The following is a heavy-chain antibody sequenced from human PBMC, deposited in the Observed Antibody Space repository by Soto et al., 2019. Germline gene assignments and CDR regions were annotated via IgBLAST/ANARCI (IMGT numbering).Heavy chain of an antibody. V-gene: IGHV3-23*01. D-gene: IGHD3-3*01. CDR1: GFTFSDYS. J-gene: IGHJ3*02. CDR3: AKDWTSI. CDR2: ISGNGGST. Sequence: EVQLLESGGGLVQAGESLRISWVASGFTFSDYSMTWLRQAPGKGLEWVSTISGNGGSTYYIESVKGRFTVSRDNYKNTLYLQMNSLRGDDTAAYYCAKDWTSIWGQGTMVTVSS.